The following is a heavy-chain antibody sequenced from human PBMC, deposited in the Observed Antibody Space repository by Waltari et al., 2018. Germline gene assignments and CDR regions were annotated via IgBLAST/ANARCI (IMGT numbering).Heavy chain of an antibody. J-gene: IGHJ6*03. CDR3: ARRNYCSSVTCYFDATSYYYYYMDV. V-gene: IGHV4-34*01. CDR1: GGPSHASF. D-gene: IGHD2-2*01. CDR2: ISQSGKT. Sequence: QVRIDQWGTGLLQPSETLSLSCAVNGGPSHASFWAWVRQAAGKGLEWLGEISQSGKTYYTPSLKSRVTLSVDPSKSQFSLSLRSVTAADTAVYYCARRNYCSSVTCYFDATSYYYYYMDVWGKGTALIVSS.